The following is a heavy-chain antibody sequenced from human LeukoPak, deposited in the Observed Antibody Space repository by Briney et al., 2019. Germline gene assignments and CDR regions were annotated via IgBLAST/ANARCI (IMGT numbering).Heavy chain of an antibody. CDR3: ARVRGYGYYYFDY. CDR2: ISSSSSYT. V-gene: IGHV3-11*06. Sequence: PGGSLRLSCAASGFTLSDCYMSWISQAPGKGLEWASYISSSSSYTNYADSVKGGFTISRDNAKNSLYLQMNSLRAEDTALYYCARVRGYGYYYFDYWGHGTLVTVSS. D-gene: IGHD5-18*01. CDR1: GFTLSDCY. J-gene: IGHJ4*01.